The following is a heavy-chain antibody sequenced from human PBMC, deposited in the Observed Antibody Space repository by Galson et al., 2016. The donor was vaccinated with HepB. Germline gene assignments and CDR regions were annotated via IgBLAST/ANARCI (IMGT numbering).Heavy chain of an antibody. V-gene: IGHV3-30-3*01. CDR1: GFDFNDSS. D-gene: IGHD4-17*01. CDR2: VSFDGRNT. J-gene: IGHJ5*02. CDR3: TRAAAGRTATTTLA. Sequence: SLRLSCAGSGFDFNDSSIHWVRQSPGKGLEWVAGVSFDGRNTYYADSVKGRFNISRDSSKKTVYLQMNSLRSKDTAVYYCTRAAAGRTATTTLAWGQGLLVTVSS.